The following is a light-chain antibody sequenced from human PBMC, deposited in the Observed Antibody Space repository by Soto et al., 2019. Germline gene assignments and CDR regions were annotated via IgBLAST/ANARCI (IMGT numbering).Light chain of an antibody. CDR3: CSYAGSYSYV. V-gene: IGLV2-11*01. Sequence: QSALTQPRSVSGSPGQSVTISCTGTSSDVGDYKYVSWYRQDPGKAPKIIIYDISERPSGVPDRFSGSKSGNTASLTISGLQAEDESEYYCCSYAGSYSYVFGTGTKVTVL. CDR2: DIS. CDR1: SSDVGDYKY. J-gene: IGLJ1*01.